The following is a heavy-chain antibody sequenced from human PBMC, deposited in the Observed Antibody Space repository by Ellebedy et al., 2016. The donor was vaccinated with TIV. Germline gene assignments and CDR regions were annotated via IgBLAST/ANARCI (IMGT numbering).Heavy chain of an antibody. Sequence: GSLRLSCAVFGGSFSGYSWSWIRQPPGKGLEWIGSVNHRESTNYNPSLKSRFTMSVDTSTNQFSLRLRSVTAADTAVYYCARCHFHDVDLDHWYFDLWGRGTLVTVSS. D-gene: IGHD1-1*01. V-gene: IGHV4-34*01. CDR3: ARCHFHDVDLDHWYFDL. J-gene: IGHJ2*01. CDR2: VNHREST. CDR1: GGSFSGYS.